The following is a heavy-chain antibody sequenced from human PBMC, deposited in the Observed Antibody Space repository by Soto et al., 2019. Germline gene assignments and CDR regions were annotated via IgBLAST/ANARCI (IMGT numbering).Heavy chain of an antibody. Sequence: SETHSHTSTFSGGKVISHYLTWIRQSTEKGLEWIGYMHYSGFSHYNPSLKSRVTISVDTSKNQFSLKLSSVTAADTAVYYCARGYDILTGYYKGDYNWFDPWGQGTLVTVSS. CDR1: GGKVISHY. CDR3: ARGYDILTGYYKGDYNWFDP. J-gene: IGHJ5*02. D-gene: IGHD3-9*01. CDR2: MHYSGFS. V-gene: IGHV4-59*02.